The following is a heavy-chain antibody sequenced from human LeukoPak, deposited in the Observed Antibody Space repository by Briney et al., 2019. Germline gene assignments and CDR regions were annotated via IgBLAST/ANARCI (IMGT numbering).Heavy chain of an antibody. Sequence: GGSLRLSCAASGFTFSTDWMNWLRQAPGKGLEWVATINKDGSKTYYVDFVKGRFTIPRDNAKNSVHLQMNSLRAADTAVYYCSGGSGWTSEFWGQGTLVTVSS. D-gene: IGHD6-19*01. CDR3: SGGSGWTSEF. CDR2: INKDGSKT. V-gene: IGHV3-7*04. CDR1: GFTFSTDW. J-gene: IGHJ1*01.